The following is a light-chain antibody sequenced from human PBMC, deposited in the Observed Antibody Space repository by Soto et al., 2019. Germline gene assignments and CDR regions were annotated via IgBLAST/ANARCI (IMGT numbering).Light chain of an antibody. V-gene: IGKV3-20*01. J-gene: IGKJ1*01. CDR2: DAS. Sequence: EIVLTQSPGTLSLSPGERATLSCRASQSVPSNFLAWYQQKPGQAPILLIYDASRRATGIPDRFSGSGSGTVFTSVTGELEPEDIVVYYCQQYLGSWTFGHGTKVEI. CDR3: QQYLGSWT. CDR1: QSVPSNF.